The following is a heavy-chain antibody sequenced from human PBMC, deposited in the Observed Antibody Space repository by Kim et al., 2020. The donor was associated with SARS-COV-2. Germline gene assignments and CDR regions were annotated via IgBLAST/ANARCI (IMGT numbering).Heavy chain of an antibody. CDR1: SDSISSYY. D-gene: IGHD2-2*01. CDR3: ARSEGRASWHQFDY. CDR2: IYYSGST. V-gene: IGHV4-59*01. J-gene: IGHJ4*02. Sequence: SETLSLTCSVSSDSISSYYCSWIRQLPGKGLEWLGYIYYSGSTDYNPSLKTRVTISWDTSKNQFSLDLTFVTDADTAVYYCARSEGRASWHQFDYWGPGILVTVSS.